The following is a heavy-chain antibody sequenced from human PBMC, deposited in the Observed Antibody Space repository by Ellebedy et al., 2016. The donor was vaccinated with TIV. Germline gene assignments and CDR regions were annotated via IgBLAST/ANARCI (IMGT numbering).Heavy chain of an antibody. V-gene: IGHV1-2*04. Sequence: ASVKVSCKASGYTFTRYYMHWVRQAPGQGLEWMGWINPNSGGTNYAQKFQGWVTMTRDTSISTAHMELSRLRSDDTAVYYCARGGSSSWYLEFDYWGQGTQVTVSS. D-gene: IGHD6-13*01. CDR3: ARGGSSSWYLEFDY. CDR1: GYTFTRYY. CDR2: INPNSGGT. J-gene: IGHJ4*02.